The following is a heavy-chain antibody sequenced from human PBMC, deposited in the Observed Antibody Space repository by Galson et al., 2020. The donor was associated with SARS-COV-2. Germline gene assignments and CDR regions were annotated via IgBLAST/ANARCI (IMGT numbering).Heavy chain of an antibody. D-gene: IGHD5-12*01. Sequence: SVKVSCKASGGTFSSYAISWVRQAPGQGLEWMGGIIPIFGTANYAQKFQGRVTITADESTSTAYMELSSLRSEDTAVYYCARALGTISNYYYYYYMDVWGKGTTVTVSS. CDR2: IIPIFGTA. CDR3: ARALGTISNYYYYYYMDV. CDR1: GGTFSSYA. J-gene: IGHJ6*03. V-gene: IGHV1-69*13.